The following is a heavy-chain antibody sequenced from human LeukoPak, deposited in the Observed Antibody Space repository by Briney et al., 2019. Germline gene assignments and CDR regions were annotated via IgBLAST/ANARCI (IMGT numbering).Heavy chain of an antibody. CDR1: RFTFSRYG. CDR2: IWYDGSNK. J-gene: IGHJ4*02. Sequence: GGSLRLSCAAPRFTFSRYGMHWVRQAPGKGLHRVAVIWYDGSNKYYADSVKGRFTISRDNSKNTLYLQMNSLRAEDTAVYYCARGYSYGSNTDYWGQGTLVTVSS. V-gene: IGHV3-33*01. CDR3: ARGYSYGSNTDY. D-gene: IGHD5-18*01.